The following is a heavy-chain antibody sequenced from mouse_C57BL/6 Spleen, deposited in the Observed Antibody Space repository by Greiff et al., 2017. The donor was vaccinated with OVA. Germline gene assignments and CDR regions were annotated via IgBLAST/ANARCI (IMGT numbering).Heavy chain of an antibody. J-gene: IGHJ2*01. CDR3: ARGTPDD. CDR1: GFTFSDYG. D-gene: IGHD3-3*01. Sequence: DVMLVESGGGLVKPGGSLKLSCAASGFTFSDYGMHWVRQAPEQGLEWVAYISSGSSTIYYADTVKGRFTISRDNAKNTRFLQMTSLRSEDTAMYYCARGTPDDWGQGTTLTVSS. CDR2: ISSGSSTI. V-gene: IGHV5-17*01.